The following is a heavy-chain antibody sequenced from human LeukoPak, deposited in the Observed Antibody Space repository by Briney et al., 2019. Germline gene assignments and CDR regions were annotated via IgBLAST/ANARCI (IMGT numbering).Heavy chain of an antibody. V-gene: IGHV4-39*01. CDR3: ARQRGTYGYSDY. J-gene: IGHJ4*02. Sequence: SETLSLTCTVSGGSISSSNYYWGWIRQPTGKGLEWIGSIYYGGSTYYNPSLKSRVTISVDTSKNQFSLKLTSVTAADTAVYYCARQRGTYGYSDYWGQGTLVIVSS. CDR2: IYYGGST. CDR1: GGSISSSNYY. D-gene: IGHD4-17*01.